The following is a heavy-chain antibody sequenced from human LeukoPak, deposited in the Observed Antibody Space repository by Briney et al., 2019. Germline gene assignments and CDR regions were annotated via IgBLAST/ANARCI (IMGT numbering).Heavy chain of an antibody. CDR1: DGSISSGGYY. D-gene: IGHD4-11*01. CDR3: ARDLRVTTGQYYFDY. V-gene: IGHV4-31*03. CDR2: IYYSGST. J-gene: IGHJ4*02. Sequence: SQTLSLTCTVSDGSISSGGYYWSWIRQHPGKGLEWIGYIYYSGSTYYNPSLKSRVTISVDTSKNQFSLKLSSVTAADTAVYYCARDLRVTTGQYYFDYWGQGTLVTVSS.